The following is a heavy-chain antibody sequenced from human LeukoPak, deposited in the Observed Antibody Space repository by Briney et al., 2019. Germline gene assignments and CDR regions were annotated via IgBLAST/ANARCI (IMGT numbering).Heavy chain of an antibody. V-gene: IGHV3-15*01. Sequence: PGGSLRLSCAASGFIFSNAWMSWVRQAPGKGLEWAGRIKSKTDGGTPDSAAPVKGRFTISRDDSKNTLYLQMNSLKTEDTAVYYCTTDLGGYYSGLGTYWGFFDYWGQGTLVTVSS. CDR2: IKSKTDGGTP. D-gene: IGHD3-10*01. CDR3: TTDLGGYYSGLGTYWGFFDY. CDR1: GFIFSNAW. J-gene: IGHJ4*02.